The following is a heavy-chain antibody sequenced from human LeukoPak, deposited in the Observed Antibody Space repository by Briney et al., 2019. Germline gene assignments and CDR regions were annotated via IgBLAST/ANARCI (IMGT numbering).Heavy chain of an antibody. Sequence: GGSLRLSCAASGFIFSNAWMRWVRQAPGKGLEWVGRIKSKTDGRTTDYAAPVKGRFTISRDDSKNTLYLQMNSLKTEDTAVYYCTTSGVRAFDIWGQGTMVTVSS. CDR2: IKSKTDGRTT. J-gene: IGHJ3*02. V-gene: IGHV3-15*01. CDR1: GFIFSNAW. CDR3: TTSGVRAFDI. D-gene: IGHD3-3*01.